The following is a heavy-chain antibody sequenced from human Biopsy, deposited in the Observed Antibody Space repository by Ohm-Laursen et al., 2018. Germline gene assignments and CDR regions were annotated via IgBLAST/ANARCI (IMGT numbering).Heavy chain of an antibody. V-gene: IGHV4-59*01. CDR3: ARSNGYGDYRFDD. CDR2: ISYTGDT. D-gene: IGHD4-11*01. Sequence: GTPSLTCAVSGDSISSYYWSWIRQPPGKGLQWIGYISYTGDTNYNPSLESRITISLDTSKNQFSLMLSSVTAADTAVYYCARSNGYGDYRFDDWGQGTLVTVAS. CDR1: GDSISSYY. J-gene: IGHJ4*02.